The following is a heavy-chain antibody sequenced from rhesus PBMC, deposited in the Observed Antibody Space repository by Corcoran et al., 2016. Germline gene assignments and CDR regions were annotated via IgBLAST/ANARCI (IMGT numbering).Heavy chain of an antibody. Sequence: QVQLQESGPGLVKPSETLSLTCAVSGGSISSNYCSWTPDPLGTGLDWIGRIYCHGCSTCYNPSLMRRVTISTDTSKNQFSLKLSSVTAADTAVYYCATDITGTTWPSDYWCQGVLVTVSS. J-gene: IGHJ4*01. D-gene: IGHD1-26*01. CDR2: IYCHGCST. CDR3: ATDITGTTWPSDY. V-gene: IGHV4-147*01. CDR1: GGSISSNY.